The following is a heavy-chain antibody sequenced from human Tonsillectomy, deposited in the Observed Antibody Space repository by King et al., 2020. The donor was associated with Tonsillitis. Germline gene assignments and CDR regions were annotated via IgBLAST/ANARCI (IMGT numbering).Heavy chain of an antibody. Sequence: VQLVESGGGLVQPGGSLRLSCAASGFTFSSYAMSWVRQAPGKGLEWVSAISGSGGSTYYSDSVKGRFTISRDNSKNTLYLQMTSLRAEDTAVYYCAKDSNYGDYGNYYYYGMDVWGHGTTVTVSS. J-gene: IGHJ6*02. D-gene: IGHD4-17*01. CDR1: GFTFSSYA. V-gene: IGHV3-23*04. CDR3: AKDSNYGDYGNYYYYGMDV. CDR2: ISGSGGST.